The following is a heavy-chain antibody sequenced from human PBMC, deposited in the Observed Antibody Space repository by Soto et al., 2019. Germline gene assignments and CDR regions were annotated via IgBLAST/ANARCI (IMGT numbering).Heavy chain of an antibody. D-gene: IGHD2-2*01. CDR1: GYVFTNYA. CDR2: INAGNGDT. J-gene: IGHJ6*01. V-gene: IGHV1-3*01. Sequence: ASVKVSCKASGYVFTNYAMHWVRRAPGQGLEWMAWINAGNGDTKYSHNFQGRVSFTRDASATAVYMELTSLGSEDTAVYYCATHSYCSSPNCYAYYGPDVWGQGTTVIGSS. CDR3: ATHSYCSSPNCYAYYGPDV.